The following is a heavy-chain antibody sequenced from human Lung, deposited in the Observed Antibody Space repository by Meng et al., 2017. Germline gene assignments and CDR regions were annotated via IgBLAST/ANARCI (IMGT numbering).Heavy chain of an antibody. CDR1: GFTFNTFW. Sequence: GSGFTFNTFWMSWVRQPPGKGLEWVGRIRRASDGGTTNYPAPVEGRFTISRDDSKNMLYLRMNSLKIEDTGVYYCATDGLRGSPFDYWGQGTLVTVSS. J-gene: IGHJ4*02. D-gene: IGHD3-16*01. CDR2: IRRASDGGTT. V-gene: IGHV3-15*01. CDR3: ATDGLRGSPFDY.